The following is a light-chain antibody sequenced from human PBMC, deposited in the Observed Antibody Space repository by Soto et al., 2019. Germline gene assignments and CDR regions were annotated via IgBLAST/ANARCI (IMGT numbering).Light chain of an antibody. J-gene: IGKJ1*01. CDR3: QKYDSAPWT. Sequence: DIQMTQSPSSLSASVGDRVTITCRASQGISNYLAWYQQKPGKVPKLLIYAGSTLQSGDPSRFTGSGSGTDFTLTISSLQPEDVATYYCQKYDSAPWTFDQGTKVEIK. CDR1: QGISNY. V-gene: IGKV1-27*01. CDR2: AGS.